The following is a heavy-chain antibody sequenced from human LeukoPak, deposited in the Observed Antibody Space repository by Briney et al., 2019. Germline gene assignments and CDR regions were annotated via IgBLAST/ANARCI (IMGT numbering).Heavy chain of an antibody. D-gene: IGHD2-2*01. Sequence: PGGSLRLSCAASGFTFSSHEMNWVRQAPGKGLEWVSYISSSGSTIYYADSVKGRFTISRDNAKNSLYLQMNSLRAEDTAVYYCARGGRYCSSTSCYQNWFDPWGQGTLVTVSS. CDR2: ISSSGSTI. J-gene: IGHJ5*02. CDR3: ARGGRYCSSTSCYQNWFDP. V-gene: IGHV3-48*03. CDR1: GFTFSSHE.